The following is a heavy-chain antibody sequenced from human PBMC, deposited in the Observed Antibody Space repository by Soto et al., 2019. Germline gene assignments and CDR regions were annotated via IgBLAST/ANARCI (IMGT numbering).Heavy chain of an antibody. CDR3: ARHPGYAVPTVYATHYFNY. CDR2: IYYSGST. Sequence: QLQLQESGPGLVKPSETLSLTCTVSGDSISSNNYYCGWIRQPPGKVLEWIGSIYYSGSTYYNPSLKSGVTMSVDTSKSQFSLKLSSVTAADTAVYYCARHPGYAVPTVYATHYFNYWGQGILVTVSA. V-gene: IGHV4-39*01. CDR1: GDSISSNNYY. D-gene: IGHD2-8*01. J-gene: IGHJ4*02.